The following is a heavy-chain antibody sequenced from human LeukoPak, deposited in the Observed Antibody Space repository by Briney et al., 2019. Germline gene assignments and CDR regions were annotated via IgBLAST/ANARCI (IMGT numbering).Heavy chain of an antibody. CDR2: IYYSGST. CDR1: GGSISSSSYY. CDR3: ARTSGSGSSLILFDY. D-gene: IGHD3-10*01. Sequence: SSETLSLTCTVSGGSISSSSYYWGWIRQPPGKGLEWIGNIYYSGSTYYNPSLKSRVTISVDTSKNQFSLKLNSVTAADTAVYYCARTSGSGSSLILFDYWGQGTLVTVSS. V-gene: IGHV4-39*01. J-gene: IGHJ4*02.